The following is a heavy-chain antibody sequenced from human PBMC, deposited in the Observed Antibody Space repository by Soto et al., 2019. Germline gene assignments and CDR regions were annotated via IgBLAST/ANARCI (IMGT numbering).Heavy chain of an antibody. V-gene: IGHV3-11*01. CDR1: GFTFSDYC. Sequence: GGSLRLSCAASGFTFSDYCMSWIRQAPGKGLEWVSYISSSGSTIYYADSVKGRFTISRDNAKNSLYLQMNSLRAEDTAVYYCARDTGIAVAPGYFDYWGQGTLVTVSS. J-gene: IGHJ4*02. CDR2: ISSSGSTI. D-gene: IGHD6-19*01. CDR3: ARDTGIAVAPGYFDY.